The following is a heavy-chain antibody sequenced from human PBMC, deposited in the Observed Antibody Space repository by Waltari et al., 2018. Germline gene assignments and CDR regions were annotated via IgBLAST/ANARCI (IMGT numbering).Heavy chain of an antibody. J-gene: IGHJ4*02. Sequence: QVQLVQSGAEVKKPGSSVKVYCKASGGTFSSYTISWVRKAPGQGLGWMGRIIPILGIANYAQKFQGRVTITADKSTSTAYMELSSLRSEDTAVYYCARGRYWDMITGDYFDYWGQGTLVTVSS. D-gene: IGHD3-9*01. CDR2: IIPILGIA. V-gene: IGHV1-69*02. CDR1: GGTFSSYT. CDR3: ARGRYWDMITGDYFDY.